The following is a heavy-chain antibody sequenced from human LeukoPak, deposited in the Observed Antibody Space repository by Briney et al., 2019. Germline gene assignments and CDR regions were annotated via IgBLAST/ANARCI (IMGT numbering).Heavy chain of an antibody. V-gene: IGHV5-51*01. CDR3: ARHRGYYNLDFDL. D-gene: IGHD5-24*01. CDR1: GYSFTYW. Sequence: GESLQISCKGSGYSFTYWIGWVRQMPGKGLEWMGIIYPGDSDTRYGPSFQGQVTISADKSISTAYLQWSSLKASDTAMYYCARHRGYYNLDFDLWGRGTLVTVSS. J-gene: IGHJ2*01. CDR2: IYPGDSDT.